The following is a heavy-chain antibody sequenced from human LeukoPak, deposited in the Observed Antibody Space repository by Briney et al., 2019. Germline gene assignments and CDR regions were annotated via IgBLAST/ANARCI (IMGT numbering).Heavy chain of an antibody. CDR1: GFTFDDYG. D-gene: IGHD1-14*01. Sequence: GGSLRLSCVASGFTFDDYGMHWVRQAPGKGLEWVAFISSDWSRTDYVDSVRGRFTISRDDHKKSLFLQMNSLRTEDTASYFCAKDYNLNDFDYWGQGTLVAVSS. CDR3: AKDYNLNDFDY. V-gene: IGHV3-43*02. J-gene: IGHJ4*02. CDR2: ISSDWSRT.